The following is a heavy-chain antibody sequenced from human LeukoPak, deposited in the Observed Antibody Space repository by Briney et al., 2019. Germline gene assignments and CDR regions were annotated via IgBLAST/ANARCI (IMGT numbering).Heavy chain of an antibody. D-gene: IGHD4-23*01. CDR3: ARYLGYGGITQKYYFDY. CDR1: GYRFTNYW. CDR2: IYPGDSDT. J-gene: IGHJ4*02. V-gene: IGHV5-51*01. Sequence: GESLKISCEGSGYRFTNYWIGWVRQMPGEGLEWMGNIYPGDSDTRYSPSFQGQVTISADKSISTAYLQWSSLKASDTAIYYCARYLGYGGITQKYYFDYWGQGTLVTASS.